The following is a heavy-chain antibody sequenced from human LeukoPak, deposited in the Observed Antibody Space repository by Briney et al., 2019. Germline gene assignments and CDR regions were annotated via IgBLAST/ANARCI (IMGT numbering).Heavy chain of an antibody. CDR2: IYSGGST. D-gene: IGHD5-18*01. V-gene: IGHV3-66*01. J-gene: IGHJ4*02. Sequence: GGSLRLSCAASGFTVSTNYMSWVRQAPGKGLEWVSVIYSGGSTYYADSVRGRFTISRDSSMNTLYLQMNSLRAEDTAVYYCARDRGYSCGYWGQGTLVTVSS. CDR3: ARDRGYSCGY. CDR1: GFTVSTNY.